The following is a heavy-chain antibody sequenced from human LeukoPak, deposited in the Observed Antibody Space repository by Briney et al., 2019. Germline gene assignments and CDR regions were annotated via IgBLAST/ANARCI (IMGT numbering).Heavy chain of an antibody. CDR2: INSDGSST. D-gene: IGHD4-11*01. CDR1: GFTFSSYW. Sequence: GGSLRLSCAASGFTFSSYWMHWVRQAPGKGLEWVSRINSDGSSTSYADSVKGRFTISRDNAKNTLYLQMNSLRAEDTAVYYCARDDYSNGRSIDYWGQGTLVTVSS. CDR3: ARDDYSNGRSIDY. V-gene: IGHV3-74*01. J-gene: IGHJ4*02.